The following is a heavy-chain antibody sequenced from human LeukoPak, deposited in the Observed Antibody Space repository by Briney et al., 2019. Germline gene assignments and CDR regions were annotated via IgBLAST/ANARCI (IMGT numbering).Heavy chain of an antibody. CDR2: ISSSGSTI. Sequence: SPGGSLRLSCAASGFTFSDYYMSWIRQAPGKGLEWVSYISSSGSTIYYADSVKGRFTISRDNAKNSLYLQMNSLRAEDTAVYYCARSIMMYCSSTTCYSNYYAMDVWGQGTTVTVSS. CDR3: ARSIMMYCSSTTCYSNYYAMDV. CDR1: GFTFSDYY. V-gene: IGHV3-11*01. D-gene: IGHD2-2*01. J-gene: IGHJ6*02.